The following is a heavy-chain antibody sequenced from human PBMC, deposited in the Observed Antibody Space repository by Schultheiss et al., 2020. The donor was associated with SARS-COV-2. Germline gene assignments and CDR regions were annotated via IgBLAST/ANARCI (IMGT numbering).Heavy chain of an antibody. V-gene: IGHV4-34*01. Sequence: SQTLSLTCTVSGGSISSYYWSLIRQPPGKGLEWIGEINHSGSTNYNPSLKSRVTISVDTSKNQFSLKLSSVTAADTAVYYCARGVRTVTTSFDYWGQGTLVTVSS. J-gene: IGHJ4*02. CDR3: ARGVRTVTTSFDY. CDR2: INHSGST. D-gene: IGHD4-17*01. CDR1: GGSISSYY.